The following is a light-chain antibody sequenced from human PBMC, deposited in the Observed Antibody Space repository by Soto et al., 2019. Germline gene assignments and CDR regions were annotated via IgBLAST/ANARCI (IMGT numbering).Light chain of an antibody. CDR2: ASS. CDR3: QQRSNWYT. V-gene: IGKV3-11*01. Sequence: EIVLTQSPDTLSLSPGERATLSCRASQSVGSYLAWYQQKPGQAPRLLIYASSNRATGIPATFSGSGSGIDFTLTISSLEPEDFAVYYCQQRSNWYTFGQGTKLEIK. J-gene: IGKJ2*01. CDR1: QSVGSY.